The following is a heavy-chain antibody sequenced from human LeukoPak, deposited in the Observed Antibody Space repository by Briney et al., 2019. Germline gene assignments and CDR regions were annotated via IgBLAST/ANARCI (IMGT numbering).Heavy chain of an antibody. D-gene: IGHD2-2*02. J-gene: IGHJ4*02. V-gene: IGHV1-18*01. CDR1: GYTFANFG. CDR3: ARTCSSSSCYMVH. CDR2: ISVYNGNT. Sequence: ASVKVSCKASGYTFANFGITWVRQAPGQGREWMGWISVYNGNTNYAQNLQERVTLTTDTSTSTAYMELRSLRSDDTALYYCARTCSSSSCYMVHWGQGTLVTVSS.